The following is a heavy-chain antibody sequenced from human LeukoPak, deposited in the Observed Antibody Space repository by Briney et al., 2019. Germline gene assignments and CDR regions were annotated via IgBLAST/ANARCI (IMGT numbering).Heavy chain of an antibody. Sequence: PGGSLRLSCAASGVTISGYWMSWVRQAPGKGLEWVANIKQDASEIYYVGSVKGRFTIPRDNAKNSVFLQMNSLRAEDTAVYYCATDGGPFDNWGQGILVTVSS. CDR3: ATDGGPFDN. J-gene: IGHJ4*02. V-gene: IGHV3-7*01. D-gene: IGHD3-10*01. CDR1: GVTISGYW. CDR2: IKQDASEI.